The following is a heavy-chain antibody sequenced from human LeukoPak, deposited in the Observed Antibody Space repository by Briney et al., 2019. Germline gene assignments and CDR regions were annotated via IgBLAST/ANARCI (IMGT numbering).Heavy chain of an antibody. J-gene: IGHJ6*03. V-gene: IGHV4-34*01. D-gene: IGHD4-17*01. CDR3: ARQIVGDYNYYYYYMDV. CDR1: GGSISSYY. CDR2: INHSGST. Sequence: SETLSLTCTVSGGSISSYYWSWIRQPPGKGLEWIGEINHSGSTNYNPSLKSRVTISVDTSKNQFSLKLSSVTAADTAVYYCARQIVGDYNYYYYYMDVWGKGTTVTISS.